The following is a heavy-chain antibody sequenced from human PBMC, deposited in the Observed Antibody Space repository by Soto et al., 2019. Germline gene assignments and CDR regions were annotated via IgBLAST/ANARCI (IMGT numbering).Heavy chain of an antibody. CDR2: IHRTGRT. V-gene: IGHV4-31*03. Sequence: QVHLQESGPRLVKPSQTLSLTCSVTGAYINSGGYYWTWIRQRPGRGLEWLGYIHRTGRTYTNPSLANRVRISLDPSENHFSVRLTSVTAADTAVYFCARSGETLDEFAFSSWGQGTLVTVSS. D-gene: IGHD3-16*01. J-gene: IGHJ5*02. CDR3: ARSGETLDEFAFSS. CDR1: GAYINSGGYY.